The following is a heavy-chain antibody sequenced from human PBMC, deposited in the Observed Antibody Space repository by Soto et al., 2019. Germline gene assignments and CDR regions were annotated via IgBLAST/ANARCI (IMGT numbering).Heavy chain of an antibody. V-gene: IGHV4-30-2*01. CDR1: GGSISSGNSYA. Sequence: QLQLQESGSGLVKPSQTLSLTCAVSGGSISSGNSYAWSWIRQPPGKGLEWIGSISHTGRTSYNPSLKGRVTMSVDKSKNPFSLKLSSVTAAEMAVYYCARAVAPYLGTWFDPWGQGSLVIVSS. CDR3: ARAVAPYLGTWFDP. J-gene: IGHJ5*02. D-gene: IGHD3-16*01. CDR2: ISHTGRT.